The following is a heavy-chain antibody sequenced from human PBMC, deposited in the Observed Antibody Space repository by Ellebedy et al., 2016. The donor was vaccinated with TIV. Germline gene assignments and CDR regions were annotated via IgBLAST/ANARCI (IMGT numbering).Heavy chain of an antibody. CDR1: GFTFSDSA. V-gene: IGHV3-23*01. J-gene: IGHJ4*02. CDR3: ARDPYGGNLLVY. D-gene: IGHD4-23*01. Sequence: PGGSLRLSCAASGFTFSDSAMSWVRQAPGKGLEWVSAISGSGGSTYYADSVKGRFTISRDNSKNTLYLQMNSLRAEDTAVYYCARDPYGGNLLVYWGQGTLVTVSS. CDR2: ISGSGGST.